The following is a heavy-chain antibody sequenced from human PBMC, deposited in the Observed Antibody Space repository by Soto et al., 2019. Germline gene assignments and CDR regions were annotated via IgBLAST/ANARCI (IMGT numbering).Heavy chain of an antibody. Sequence: PSQTLSLTCAISGDSVSSNSAAWNWIRQSPSRGLEWLGRAYYRSQWHYDSAVSVRSRITVIPDTSKNKFSLQLNSVTPEDTAVYYCTKQKGDSRTYNGVDVWGQGTTVTVSS. CDR3: TKQKGDSRTYNGVDV. CDR1: GDSVSSNSAA. CDR2: AYYRSQWHY. V-gene: IGHV6-1*01. J-gene: IGHJ6*02. D-gene: IGHD2-21*02.